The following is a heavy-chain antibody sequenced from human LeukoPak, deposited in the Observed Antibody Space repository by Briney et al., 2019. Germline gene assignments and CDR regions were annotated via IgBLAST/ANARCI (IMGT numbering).Heavy chain of an antibody. Sequence: GGSLRLSCEASGFIFSSYGMHWVRQAPGKGLEWVAVIWYDGSNKYYADSVKGRFTISRDNSKNTLYLQMNSLRTEDTAVYYCAKEGTPQVSTWYDLWGQGTQVIVSS. D-gene: IGHD3-10*01. CDR1: GFIFSSYG. V-gene: IGHV3-30*02. J-gene: IGHJ5*02. CDR2: IWYDGSNK. CDR3: AKEGTPQVSTWYDL.